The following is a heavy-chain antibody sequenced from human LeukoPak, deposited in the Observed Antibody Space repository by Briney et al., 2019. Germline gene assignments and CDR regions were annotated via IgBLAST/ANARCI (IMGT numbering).Heavy chain of an antibody. CDR2: ISSSSSYI. V-gene: IGHV3-21*01. J-gene: IGHJ4*02. CDR3: ASGTGGPRRSIAALYFDY. D-gene: IGHD6-6*01. Sequence: PGGSLRLSCAASGFTFSSYSMNWVRQAPGKGLEWVSSISSSSSYIYYADSVKGRFTISRDNAKNSLYLQMNSLRAEDTAVYYCASGTGGPRRSIAALYFDYWGQGTLVTVSS. CDR1: GFTFSSYS.